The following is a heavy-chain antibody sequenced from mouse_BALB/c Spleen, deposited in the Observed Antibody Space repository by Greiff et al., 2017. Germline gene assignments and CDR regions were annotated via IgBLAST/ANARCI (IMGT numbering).Heavy chain of an antibody. CDR3: AREVLHYGFDY. J-gene: IGHJ2*01. CDR1: GYTFTDYA. D-gene: IGHD1-2*01. V-gene: IGHV1-67*01. Sequence: QVQLQQSGPELVRPGVSVKISCKGSGYTFTDYAMHWVKQSHAKSLEWIGVISTYYGNTNYNQKFKGKATMTVDKSSSTAYMELARLTSEDSAIYYCAREVLHYGFDYWGQGTTLTVSS. CDR2: ISTYYGNT.